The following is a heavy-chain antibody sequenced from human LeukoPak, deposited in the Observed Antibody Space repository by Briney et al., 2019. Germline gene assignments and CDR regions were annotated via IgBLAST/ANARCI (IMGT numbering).Heavy chain of an antibody. CDR1: GFTVSSNY. D-gene: IGHD3-10*01. CDR2: ISWNSGSI. V-gene: IGHV3-9*01. CDR3: AKGRGLNYYYYGMDV. Sequence: GGSLRLSCAASGFTVSSNYMSWVRQAPGKGLEWVSGISWNSGSIGYADSVKGRFTISRDNAKNSLYLQMNSLRAEDTALYYCAKGRGLNYYYYGMDVWGQGTTVTVSS. J-gene: IGHJ6*02.